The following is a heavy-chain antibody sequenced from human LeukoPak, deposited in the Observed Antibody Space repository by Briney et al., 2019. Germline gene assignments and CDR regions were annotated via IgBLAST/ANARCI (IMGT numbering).Heavy chain of an antibody. J-gene: IGHJ3*02. Sequence: ASVKVSCKASGYTFTSYGINWVRQAPGQGLEWMGWISAYNGNTNYAQKLQGRVTMTTDTSTSTAYMELRSLRSDDTAVYYCARDDEWELNPRAFDIWGQGTMVTVSS. V-gene: IGHV1-18*01. D-gene: IGHD1-26*01. CDR3: ARDDEWELNPRAFDI. CDR2: ISAYNGNT. CDR1: GYTFTSYG.